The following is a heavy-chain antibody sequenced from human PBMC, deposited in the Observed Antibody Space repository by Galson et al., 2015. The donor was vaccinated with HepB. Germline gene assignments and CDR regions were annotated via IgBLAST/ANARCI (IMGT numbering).Heavy chain of an antibody. D-gene: IGHD1-26*01. Sequence: SLRLSCAASGFTVSDSYISWVRQAPGKGLEWASVIYSGGHTYYADSVKGRFSISRDNSKNTLSLQMDDLRVEDTAVYYCARHSGSFYTHIEYWGQGALVTVSS. V-gene: IGHV3-66*04. CDR2: IYSGGHT. CDR1: GFTVSDSY. CDR3: ARHSGSFYTHIEY. J-gene: IGHJ4*02.